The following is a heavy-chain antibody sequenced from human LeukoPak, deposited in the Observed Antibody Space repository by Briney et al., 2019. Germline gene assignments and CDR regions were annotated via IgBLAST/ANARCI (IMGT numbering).Heavy chain of an antibody. V-gene: IGHV3-30*03. D-gene: IGHD5-18*01. CDR3: ASGTYGTWIQRHDAFDI. CDR1: GFTFSSYG. J-gene: IGHJ3*02. Sequence: GGPLRLYCAASGFTFSSYGMHWVRQAPGKGLEWVAVISYDGSNKYYADSVKGRFTISRDNSKNTLYLQMNSLRAEDTAVYYCASGTYGTWIQRHDAFDIWGQGTMVTVSS. CDR2: ISYDGSNK.